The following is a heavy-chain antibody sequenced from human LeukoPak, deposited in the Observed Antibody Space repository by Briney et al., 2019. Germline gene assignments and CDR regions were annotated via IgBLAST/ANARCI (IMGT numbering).Heavy chain of an antibody. CDR1: GFTLSSFW. CDR3: ARGGWGSYVHFDT. Sequence: GSLRLSFSTPGFTLSSFWIHWGRQPPGEGLVWVSRINSDATNTNYADSVKGRFTISRDKTKNTVYLQMNSLGAEDTAVYYCARGGWGSYVHFDTWGQGALVTVSS. V-gene: IGHV3-74*01. CDR2: INSDATNT. D-gene: IGHD3-10*01. J-gene: IGHJ4*02.